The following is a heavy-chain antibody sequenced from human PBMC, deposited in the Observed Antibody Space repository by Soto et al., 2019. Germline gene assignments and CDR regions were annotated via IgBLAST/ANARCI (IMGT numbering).Heavy chain of an antibody. J-gene: IGHJ4*02. V-gene: IGHV4-4*02. CDR1: GASIRSNNW. CDR2: IYYTGGT. Sequence: SETLSLTCAVSGASIRSNNWWSWVRQPPGKGLEWIGYIYYTGGTNYNPSLKSRVTMSVDTSKNQFSLNLSSVTAADTAVYYCARSRLWLDYWGPGTRVT. D-gene: IGHD2-21*01. CDR3: ARSRLWLDY.